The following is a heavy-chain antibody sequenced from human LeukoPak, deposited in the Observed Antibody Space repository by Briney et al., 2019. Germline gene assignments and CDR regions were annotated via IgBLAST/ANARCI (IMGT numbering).Heavy chain of an antibody. Sequence: PGGSLRLSCAASGFSFSTYSMNWVRQAPGKGLEWVSSISSSSAYIYYADSVKGRFIISRDNAENSLYLQLNSPRAEDTAVYYCARDWNYYYMNVWGKGTTVTVSS. J-gene: IGHJ6*03. D-gene: IGHD1-1*01. CDR2: ISSSSAYI. CDR1: GFSFSTYS. V-gene: IGHV3-21*01. CDR3: ARDWNYYYMNV.